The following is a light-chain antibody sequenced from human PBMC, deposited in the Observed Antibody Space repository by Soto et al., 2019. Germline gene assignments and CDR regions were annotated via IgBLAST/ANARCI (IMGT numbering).Light chain of an antibody. J-gene: IGLJ1*01. V-gene: IGLV2-23*01. CDR1: SSDFGSYKF. Sequence: QSVLTQPASVSGSPGQSVTISCTGTSSDFGSYKFVSWYQHHPGKVPKVIIYETSKRPSGASDRFSGSKSGNTASLTISGLQAEDEADYYCCSFTSTNTHVYGSGTKVTVL. CDR2: ETS. CDR3: CSFTSTNTHV.